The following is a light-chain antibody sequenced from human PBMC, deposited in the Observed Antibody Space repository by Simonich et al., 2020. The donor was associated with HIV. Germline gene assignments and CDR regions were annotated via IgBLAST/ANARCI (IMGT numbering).Light chain of an antibody. CDR2: DVL. J-gene: IGLJ2*01. CDR3: CSYAGSNIYMV. CDR1: SSDVGGYNF. V-gene: IGLV2-23*02. Sequence: QSALTQPASVSGSPGQSITISCTGTSSDVGGYNFVSWYQQHPGKAPKLIIYDVLGRPSGVSNRFSCSKSANTASLTISGLQAEDEADYYCCSYAGSNIYMVFGGGTKLTVL.